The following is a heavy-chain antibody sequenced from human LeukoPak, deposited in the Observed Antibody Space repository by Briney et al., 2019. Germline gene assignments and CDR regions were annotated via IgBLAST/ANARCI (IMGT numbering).Heavy chain of an antibody. CDR1: GFFVSTSY. J-gene: IGHJ6*04. CDR2: IYGGGST. D-gene: IGHD3-10*02. Sequence: GGSLRLSCAASGFFVSTSYMSWVRQAPGKGLEWVSVIYGGGSTYYADSVKDRFTISRHNYKNTMYLQMNSLRAEDTAVYYCAELGITMIGGVWGKGTTVTISS. V-gene: IGHV3-66*01. CDR3: AELGITMIGGV.